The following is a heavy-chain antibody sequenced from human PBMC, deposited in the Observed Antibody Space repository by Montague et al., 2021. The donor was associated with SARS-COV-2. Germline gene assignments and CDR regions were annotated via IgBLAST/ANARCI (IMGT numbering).Heavy chain of an antibody. CDR1: GGSFHIFS. Sequence: SETLSLTCAVYGGSFHIFSCCWIRQSPRKGLELMWNGDHSGYTKYNPSLKSRVTISVYTSKTQFHLNLTSGTAADTAMYYCARGTRAVGITPGFRYWGQGTPVAVSS. CDR2: GDHSGYT. CDR3: ARGTRAVGITPGFRY. D-gene: IGHD1-26*01. J-gene: IGHJ4*02. V-gene: IGHV4-34*01.